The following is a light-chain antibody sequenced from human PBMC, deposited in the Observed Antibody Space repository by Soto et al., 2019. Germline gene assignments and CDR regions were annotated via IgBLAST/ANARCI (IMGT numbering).Light chain of an antibody. CDR2: DVI. CDR1: SSDVGGHNY. V-gene: IGLV2-11*01. J-gene: IGLJ2*01. CDR3: SSFVGGDSFDVI. Sequence: QSALTQPRSVSGSPGQSVTISCTGTSSDVGGHNYVSWYQQHPGKAPKLMIYDVIKRPSGVPDRFSGSKSGNTASLTVSGLRADDEAVYYCSSFVGGDSFDVIFGGGTKLTVL.